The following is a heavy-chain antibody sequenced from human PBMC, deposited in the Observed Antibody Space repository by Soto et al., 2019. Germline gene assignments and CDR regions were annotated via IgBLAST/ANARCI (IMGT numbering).Heavy chain of an antibody. D-gene: IGHD1-1*01. CDR1: GDSVSSNSAA. CDR3: AREGSTSGRRLLQFHKPKDYGMDV. CDR2: TYYRSKWYN. V-gene: IGHV6-1*01. Sequence: SQTLSLTCAVSGDSVSSNSAAWNWIRQSPSRGLEWLGRTYYRSKWYNDYAVSVKSRITINPDTSKNQFSLQLNSVTPEDTAVYYCAREGSTSGRRLLQFHKPKDYGMDVWGQGTTVTV. J-gene: IGHJ6*02.